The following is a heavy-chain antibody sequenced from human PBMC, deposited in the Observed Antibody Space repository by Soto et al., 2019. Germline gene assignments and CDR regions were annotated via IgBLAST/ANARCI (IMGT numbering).Heavy chain of an antibody. V-gene: IGHV3-21*01. CDR1: GFTFSAYT. J-gene: IGHJ6*02. CDR3: ATKPDYGDYRYYYYGMDV. CDR2: ITSGSDYI. Sequence: GGSLRLSCAASGFTFSAYTMTWVRQAPGKCLEWVSSITSGSDYIYYADSLRGRFTISRDNAKNSLYLQMHSLRAEDTAFYYCATKPDYGDYRYYYYGMDVWGQGXTVTVSS. D-gene: IGHD4-17*01.